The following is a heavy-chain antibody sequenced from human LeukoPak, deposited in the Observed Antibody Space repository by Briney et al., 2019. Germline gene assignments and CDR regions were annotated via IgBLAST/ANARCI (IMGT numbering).Heavy chain of an antibody. Sequence: SETLSLTCTVSGGSISSGGYYWSWIRQHPGKGLEWIGYIYYSGCTYYNPSLKSPVSISVETSKNQFSLTLSSVTAADTAVYYCARVTKRPRGHFDYWGQGTLVTVSS. CDR3: ARVTKRPRGHFDY. J-gene: IGHJ4*02. V-gene: IGHV4-31*01. CDR2: IYYSGCT. CDR1: GGSISSGGYY.